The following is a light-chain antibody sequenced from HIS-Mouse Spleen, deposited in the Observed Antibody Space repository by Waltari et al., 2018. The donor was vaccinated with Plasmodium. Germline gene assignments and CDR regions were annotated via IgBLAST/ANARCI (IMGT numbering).Light chain of an antibody. Sequence: SYELTQPPSVSVSPGQTARITCSGDALPKKYAYWYQQKSGQAPVLGIYEDSKRPSGIPERLAGCRSRTMATLTIRGAQVEDEADYYCYSTDGSGNHRVFGGGTKLTVL. CDR2: EDS. J-gene: IGLJ3*02. V-gene: IGLV3-10*01. CDR1: ALPKKY. CDR3: YSTDGSGNHRV.